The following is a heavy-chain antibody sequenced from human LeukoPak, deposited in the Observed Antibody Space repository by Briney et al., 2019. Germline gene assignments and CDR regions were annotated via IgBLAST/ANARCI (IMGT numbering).Heavy chain of an antibody. CDR3: ARDANYYGSGSDAFDI. V-gene: IGHV3-33*01. Sequence: QPGRSLRLPCAASGFTFSSYGMHWVRQAPGKGLEWVAVIWYDGSNKYYADSVKGRFTISRDNSKNTLYLQMNSLRAEDTAVYYCARDANYYGSGSDAFDIWGQGTMVTVSS. J-gene: IGHJ3*02. D-gene: IGHD3-10*01. CDR1: GFTFSSYG. CDR2: IWYDGSNK.